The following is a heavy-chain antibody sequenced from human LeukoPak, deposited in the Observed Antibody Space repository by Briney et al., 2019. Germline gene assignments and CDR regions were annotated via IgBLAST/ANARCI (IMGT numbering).Heavy chain of an antibody. J-gene: IGHJ4*02. V-gene: IGHV3-7*03. CDR3: ATSYDMGWLIGY. D-gene: IGHD3/OR15-3a*01. CDR2: IKQDGSEK. CDR1: GFTFGDTW. Sequence: GGSLRLSCAASGFTFGDTWMNWVRQVPGQGLEWVANIKQDGSEKFYVASVKGRSTISRDNGKSSLYLRMNSLRAEDTALYYCATSYDMGWLIGYWGQGTLVTVSS.